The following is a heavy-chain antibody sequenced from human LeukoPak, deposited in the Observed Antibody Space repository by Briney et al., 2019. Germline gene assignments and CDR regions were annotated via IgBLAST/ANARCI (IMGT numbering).Heavy chain of an antibody. V-gene: IGHV3-30*04. CDR1: GFTFSSYV. D-gene: IGHD6-13*01. J-gene: IGHJ4*02. CDR3: TRSSIAAGGVLDY. CDR2: ISYDGSNE. Sequence: PGRTLRLSCAASGFTFSSYVMHWGRQAPGKGLEGVAIISYDGSNEYYADSVKGRFTISRDNAKNSLFLQMNSLRAEDTAVYYCTRSSIAAGGVLDYWGQGTLVTVSS.